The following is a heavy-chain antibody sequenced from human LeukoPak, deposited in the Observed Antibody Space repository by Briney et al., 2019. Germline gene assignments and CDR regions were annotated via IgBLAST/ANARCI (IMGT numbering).Heavy chain of an antibody. CDR3: ARGSSWYSPLDY. J-gene: IGHJ4*02. Sequence: PSETLSLTCSISGGSISGYFWTWIRQSAGRGLEWIGSIYTSGNINYNPSLKSRVTLSMDTSNNQISLRVNSVTAADTAVYYCARGSSWYSPLDYWGQGTLVTVSS. V-gene: IGHV4-4*07. D-gene: IGHD6-13*01. CDR2: IYTSGNI. CDR1: GGSISGYF.